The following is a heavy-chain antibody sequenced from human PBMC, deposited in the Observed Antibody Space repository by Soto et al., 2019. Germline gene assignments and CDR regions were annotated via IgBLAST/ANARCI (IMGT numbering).Heavy chain of an antibody. CDR2: IRQDGGQK. CDR3: AREIRYYGSGLSS. V-gene: IGHV3-7*03. D-gene: IGHD3-10*01. CDR1: AFTFSDYW. J-gene: IGHJ5*02. Sequence: GSLRLSCVASAFTFSDYWMCWVRQAPGKGLEWVANIRQDGGQKYYMDSAKGRFTMTRNTSISTAYMELSSLRSEDTAVYYCAREIRYYGSGLSSWGQGTLVTVSS.